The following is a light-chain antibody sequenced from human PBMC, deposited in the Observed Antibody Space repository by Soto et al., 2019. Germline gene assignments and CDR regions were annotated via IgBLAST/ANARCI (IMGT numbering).Light chain of an antibody. CDR2: DVN. Sequence: QLVLTQPASVSDSPGQSITISCIGTSSDIGGFIHVSWHQQHPGKAPKLIIYDVNNRPAGVSNRFSGSKTGNTASLIISGLQAEDEADYYCSSFTSSSSYVFGSGTKLTVL. CDR1: SSDIGGFIH. CDR3: SSFTSSSSYV. J-gene: IGLJ1*01. V-gene: IGLV2-14*01.